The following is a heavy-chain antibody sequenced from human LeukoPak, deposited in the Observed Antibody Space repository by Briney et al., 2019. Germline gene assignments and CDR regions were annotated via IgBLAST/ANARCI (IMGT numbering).Heavy chain of an antibody. D-gene: IGHD3-10*01. CDR1: GYTFTSYY. J-gene: IGHJ5*02. CDR3: ARALRILWFGPTCWFDP. Sequence: ASVKVSCKASGYTFTSYYMHWVRQAPGQGLEWMGIINPSGGSTSYAQKFQGRVTMTRDTSTSTVYMELSSLRSEDTAVYYCARALRILWFGPTCWFDPWGQGTLVTVSS. V-gene: IGHV1-46*01. CDR2: INPSGGST.